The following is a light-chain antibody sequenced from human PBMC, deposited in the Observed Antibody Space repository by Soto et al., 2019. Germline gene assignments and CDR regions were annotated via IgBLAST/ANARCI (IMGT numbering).Light chain of an antibody. V-gene: IGKV3-20*01. CDR2: VAS. J-gene: IGKJ4*01. Sequence: EIVLTQSPGTLSLSPGERATLSCRASQTVSSNYLAWYQHKPGQAPRLLINVASSRATGIPDRFSGSGSGTDFTLTISRLEPEDFAVYYCQQYGSSPLTFGGGTKVEIK. CDR1: QTVSSNY. CDR3: QQYGSSPLT.